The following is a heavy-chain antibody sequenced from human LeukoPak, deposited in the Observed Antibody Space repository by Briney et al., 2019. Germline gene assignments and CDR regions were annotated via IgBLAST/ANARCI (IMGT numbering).Heavy chain of an antibody. Sequence: PSETLSLTCTVSGGSISSGDYYWSWIRQPPGKGLEWIGYIYYSGSTYYNPSLKSRVTISVDTSKNQFSLKLSAVTAADTAVYYCARAGPPPTYGSGSYFTNPWGQGTLVTVSS. CDR1: GGSISSGDYY. D-gene: IGHD3-10*01. CDR3: ARAGPPPTYGSGSYFTNP. J-gene: IGHJ5*02. V-gene: IGHV4-30-4*01. CDR2: IYYSGST.